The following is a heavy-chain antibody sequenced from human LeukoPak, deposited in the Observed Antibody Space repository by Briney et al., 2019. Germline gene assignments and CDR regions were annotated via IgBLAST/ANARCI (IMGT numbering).Heavy chain of an antibody. CDR3: ARWIAVAGSDAFDI. CDR2: IRSKAYGGTT. V-gene: IGHV3-49*03. J-gene: IGHJ3*02. CDR1: GFTFGDYA. D-gene: IGHD6-19*01. Sequence: GGSLRLSCTASGFTFGDYAMSWFRQAPGKGLEWVGFIRSKAYGGTTEYAASVKGRFTISRDDSKSIAYLQMNSLKTEDTAVYYCARWIAVAGSDAFDIWGQGTMVTVAS.